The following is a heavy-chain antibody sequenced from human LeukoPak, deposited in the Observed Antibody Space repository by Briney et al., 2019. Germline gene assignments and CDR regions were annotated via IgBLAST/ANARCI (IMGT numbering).Heavy chain of an antibody. Sequence: SVKVSCKASGGTFSSYAISWVRQAPGQGLEWMGRIIPIFGTANYAQKFQGGVTITADKSTSTAYMELSSLRSEDTAVYYCAHGSPYYYDSSGYPVSSCDYWGQGTLVTVSS. CDR1: GGTFSSYA. D-gene: IGHD3-22*01. V-gene: IGHV1-69*06. J-gene: IGHJ4*02. CDR2: IIPIFGTA. CDR3: AHGSPYYYDSSGYPVSSCDY.